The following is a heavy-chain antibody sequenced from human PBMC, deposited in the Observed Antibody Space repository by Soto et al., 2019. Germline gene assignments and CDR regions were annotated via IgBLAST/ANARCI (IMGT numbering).Heavy chain of an antibody. CDR1: GGSISSYY. CDR3: ARGRGYSYDNWCDP. V-gene: IGHV4-59*01. D-gene: IGHD5-18*01. CDR2: IYYSGST. J-gene: IGHJ5*02. Sequence: SETLSLTCTVSGGSISSYYWSWIRQPPGKGLEWIGYIYYSGSTNYNPSLKSRVTISVDTSKDQFSLKLSSVTAADTAVYYCARGRGYSYDNWCDPWGQGTLVTVS.